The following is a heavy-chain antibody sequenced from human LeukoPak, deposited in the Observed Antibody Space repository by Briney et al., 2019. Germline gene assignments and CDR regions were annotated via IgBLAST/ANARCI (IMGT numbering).Heavy chain of an antibody. D-gene: IGHD6-19*01. Sequence: GESLKISCKGSGYRFTSYLITWVRQIPGKGLEWMGRIDPSDSYTEYSPSFQGHVTISADKSINTAYLQWSSLKASDIAMYYCARHSAAVAGDLDYWGQGTLVTVSS. J-gene: IGHJ4*02. CDR3: ARHSAAVAGDLDY. CDR1: GYRFTSYL. V-gene: IGHV5-10-1*01. CDR2: IDPSDSYT.